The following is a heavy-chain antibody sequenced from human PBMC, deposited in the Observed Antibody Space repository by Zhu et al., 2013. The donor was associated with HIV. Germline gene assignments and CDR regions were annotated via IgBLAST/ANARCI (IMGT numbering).Heavy chain of an antibody. Sequence: QVQLVQSGAEVQKPGASVKVSCKASGYTFSNYAMHWVRQAPGQRLEWMGWINADNGNTIYSQKFQGRVTIIRDTSASTAYMELSSLRSEDTAVYYCARNYYYYDSSAYYIVGYWGQGTRVTVSP. CDR1: GYTFSNYA. J-gene: IGHJ4*02. CDR2: INADNGNT. V-gene: IGHV1-3*01. D-gene: IGHD3-22*01. CDR3: ARNYYYYDSSAYYIVGY.